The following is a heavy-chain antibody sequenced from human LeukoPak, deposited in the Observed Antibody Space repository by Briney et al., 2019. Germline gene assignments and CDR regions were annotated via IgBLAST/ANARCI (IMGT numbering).Heavy chain of an antibody. V-gene: IGHV1-2*06. J-gene: IGHJ4*02. D-gene: IGHD6-13*01. CDR3: ARDYKSLSRIAAAGTYDY. CDR1: GYTFTSYD. Sequence: ASVKVSCKASGYTFTSYDINWVRQATGQGLEWMGRINPNSGGTNYAQKFQGRVTMTRDTSISTAYMELSRLRSDDTAVYYCARDYKSLSRIAAAGTYDYWGQGTLVTVSS. CDR2: INPNSGGT.